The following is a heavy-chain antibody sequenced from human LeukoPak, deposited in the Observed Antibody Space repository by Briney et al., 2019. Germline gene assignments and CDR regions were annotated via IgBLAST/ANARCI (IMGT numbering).Heavy chain of an antibody. Sequence: SQTLSPTCTVAGVSISSGSYYWGWIRQPAGKGLEWIGRIYTSGSTNYNPSLNSLFTISVDTSKNQFSLKLSSVTAADTAVYYCARAPPEWELLSYFDYWGQGTLVTVSS. CDR1: GVSISSGSYY. J-gene: IGHJ4*02. CDR3: ARAPPEWELLSYFDY. D-gene: IGHD1-26*01. V-gene: IGHV4-61*02. CDR2: IYTSGST.